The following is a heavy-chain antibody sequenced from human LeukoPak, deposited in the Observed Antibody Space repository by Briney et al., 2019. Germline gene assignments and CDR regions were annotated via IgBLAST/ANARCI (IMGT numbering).Heavy chain of an antibody. V-gene: IGHV3-23*01. Sequence: GGSLRLSCAGSGFSFDNYAMTWVRQAPGKGLEWVSSITGGSRTTLYSDSFKDRFTISRDDSKNTPYLQMNSLRAEDTAVYYCAKARGYCSGGSCYSGFHDAFHIWGQGTMVTVSS. CDR1: GFSFDNYA. D-gene: IGHD2-15*01. J-gene: IGHJ3*02. CDR2: ITGGSRTT. CDR3: AKARGYCSGGSCYSGFHDAFHI.